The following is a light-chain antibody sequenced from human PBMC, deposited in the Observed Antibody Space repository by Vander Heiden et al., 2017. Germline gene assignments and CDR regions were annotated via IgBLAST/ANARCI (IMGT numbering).Light chain of an antibody. CDR3: QQYNKWPRYT. Sequence: IVLTQSPPTLSVSPGERATLSCRASQSVTSNLAWYQQKPGQAPRLLIYGASTRATGIPARFSGSGSGTEFTLTISSLQSEDFAVYYCQQYNKWPRYTFGQGTKVEIK. CDR1: QSVTSN. V-gene: IGKV3-15*01. J-gene: IGKJ2*01. CDR2: GAS.